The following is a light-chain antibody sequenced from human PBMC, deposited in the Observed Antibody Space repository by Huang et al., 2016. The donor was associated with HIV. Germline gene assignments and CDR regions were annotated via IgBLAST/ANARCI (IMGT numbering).Light chain of an antibody. Sequence: EIVMTQSPATLSVSTGERATLSCRASQSVSSNLAWYQQKPGQAPRLLIYGTYTRATGIPARFSGSGSGTEFTLTISSLQSEDFAVYCCQQYNNWPRTFGQGTKVEIK. CDR3: QQYNNWPRT. J-gene: IGKJ1*01. V-gene: IGKV3-15*01. CDR1: QSVSSN. CDR2: GTY.